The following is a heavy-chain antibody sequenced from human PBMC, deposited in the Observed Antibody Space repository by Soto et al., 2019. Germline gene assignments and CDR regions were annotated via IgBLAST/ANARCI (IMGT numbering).Heavy chain of an antibody. CDR2: IIPLFGTA. V-gene: IGHV1-69*01. J-gene: IGHJ4*02. CDR3: AREMATIPAPFDS. Sequence: VQLVQSGAEVKKPGSSVKVSCKGSGGTFNSYGINWVRQAPGQGLEWMGGIIPLFGTAKYAQKFQARFTISADESTSTVFMELRSLKPDDTALYYCAREMATIPAPFDSWGQGTLVTVSS. CDR1: GGTFNSYG. D-gene: IGHD5-12*01.